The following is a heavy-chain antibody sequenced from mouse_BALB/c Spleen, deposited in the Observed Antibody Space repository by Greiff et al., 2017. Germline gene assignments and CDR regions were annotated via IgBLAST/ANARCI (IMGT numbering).Heavy chain of an antibody. V-gene: IGHV14-3*02. D-gene: IGHD2-4*01. CDR1: GFNIKDTY. CDR3: ARADDYDVCYAMDY. J-gene: IGHJ4*01. Sequence: VQLQQSGAELVKPGASVKLSCTASGFNIKDTYMHWVKQRHEQGLEWLGRIDPANGNTKYDPKFQGKATITADTSSNTAYLQLSSLTSEDTAVYYCARADDYDVCYAMDYWGQGTSVTVSS. CDR2: IDPANGNT.